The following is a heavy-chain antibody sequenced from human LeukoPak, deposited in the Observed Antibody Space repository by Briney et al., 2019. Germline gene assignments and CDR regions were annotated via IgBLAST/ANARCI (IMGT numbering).Heavy chain of an antibody. CDR1: GYTFTSYG. V-gene: IGHV1-18*01. CDR3: ASSWADRTYYYDANAFDI. J-gene: IGHJ4*02. CDR2: ISAYNDNT. Sequence: GASVNVSCKASGYTFTSYGISWVRQAPGQGLEWMGRISAYNDNTNYAQKLQGRVTMTTDTSTSTAYMELRSLRSDDTAVYYCASSWADRTYYYDANAFDIWGQGTLVTVSS. D-gene: IGHD3-22*01.